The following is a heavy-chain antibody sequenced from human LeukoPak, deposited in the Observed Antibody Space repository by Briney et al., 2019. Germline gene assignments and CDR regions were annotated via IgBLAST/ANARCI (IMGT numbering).Heavy chain of an antibody. CDR3: AKDHYSNSGGFDY. Sequence: GGSLRLSCAASGFTFSSYAMSWVRQAPGKGLEWVSLISGGRTYYADSVKGRFTISRDTSKNTLYLQMNSLRAEDTAVYYCAKDHYSNSGGFDYWGQGTLVTVSS. J-gene: IGHJ4*02. V-gene: IGHV3-23*01. D-gene: IGHD4-4*01. CDR2: ISGGRT. CDR1: GFTFSSYA.